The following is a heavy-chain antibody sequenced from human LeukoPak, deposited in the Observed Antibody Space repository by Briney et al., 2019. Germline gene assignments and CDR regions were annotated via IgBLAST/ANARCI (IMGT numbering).Heavy chain of an antibody. CDR2: INPNSGGT. V-gene: IGHV1-2*04. Sequence: ASVKVSCKASGYTFTGYYMHWVRQAPGQGLEWMGWINPNSGGTNYAQKFQGWVTMTRDTSISTAYMELSRLRSDDTAVYYCARGFLTGYYLDAFDIWDQGTMVTVSS. D-gene: IGHD3-9*01. CDR1: GYTFTGYY. CDR3: ARGFLTGYYLDAFDI. J-gene: IGHJ3*02.